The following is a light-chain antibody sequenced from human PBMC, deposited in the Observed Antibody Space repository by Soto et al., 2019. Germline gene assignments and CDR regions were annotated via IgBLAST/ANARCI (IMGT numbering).Light chain of an antibody. CDR3: QQRSNWPPYT. CDR2: DAS. CDR1: QSVSSS. Sequence: EVVLTQSPATLSLSPGERATLSCRASQSVSSSLAWYQQKPGQAPRLLIYDASNMATGIPARFSGSGSGTDFTLTTSSLEPEDFAVYYCQQRSNWPPYTFGQGTKLEIK. V-gene: IGKV3-11*01. J-gene: IGKJ2*01.